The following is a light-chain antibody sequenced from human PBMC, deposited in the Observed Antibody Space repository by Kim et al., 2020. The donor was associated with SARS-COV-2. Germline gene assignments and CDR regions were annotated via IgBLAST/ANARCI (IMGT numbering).Light chain of an antibody. CDR2: YYSDSDK. V-gene: IGLV5-37*01. CDR1: TINNVGSYN. CDR3: MIWPSNAYV. J-gene: IGLJ1*01. Sequence: CTIPTINNVGSYNIYWYQQKPGSPPXYLLYYYSDSDKGQGSGVPSRFSGSKDASANTGILLISGLQSEDEADYYCMIWPSNAYVFGTGTKVTVL.